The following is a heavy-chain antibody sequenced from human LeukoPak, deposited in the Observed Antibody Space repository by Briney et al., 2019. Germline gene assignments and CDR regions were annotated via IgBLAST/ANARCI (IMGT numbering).Heavy chain of an antibody. D-gene: IGHD3-9*01. V-gene: IGHV3-21*01. J-gene: IGHJ4*02. CDR2: ISSSSGYI. CDR1: GFTFNSYS. CDR3: ARDQPNYDILTGYYPFDY. Sequence: GGSLRLSCAASGFTFNSYSMNWVRQAPGKGLEWVSSISSSSGYIYYADSVKGRFTISRDNAKNSLFLQMNSLRAEDTAVYYCARDQPNYDILTGYYPFDYWGQGTLVSVSS.